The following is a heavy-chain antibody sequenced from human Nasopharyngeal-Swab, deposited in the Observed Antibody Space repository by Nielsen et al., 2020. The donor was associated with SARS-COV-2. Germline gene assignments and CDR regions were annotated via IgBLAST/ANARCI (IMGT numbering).Heavy chain of an antibody. J-gene: IGHJ3*02. Sequence: WIRQPPGKGLEWVGSIYYGGNTYYNPSLKSRVTISVDASNNQFSLKMTSPTVADTAVYFCGGVPGAKGGAFDIWGRGTMVTVSS. D-gene: IGHD3-16*01. V-gene: IGHV4-39*01. CDR2: IYYGGNT. CDR3: GGVPGAKGGAFDI.